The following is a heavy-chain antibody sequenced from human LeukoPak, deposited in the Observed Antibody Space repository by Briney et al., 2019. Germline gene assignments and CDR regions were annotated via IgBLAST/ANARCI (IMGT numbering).Heavy chain of an antibody. CDR3: ARDSTVVTRMSY. Sequence: GGSLRFSCAASGFTFSSYSMNWVRQAPGKGLEWVSSISSSSSYIYYADSVKGRFTISRDNAKNSLYLQMNSLRAEDTAVYYCARDSTVVTRMSYWGQGTLVTVSS. D-gene: IGHD4-17*01. V-gene: IGHV3-21*01. J-gene: IGHJ4*02. CDR1: GFTFSSYS. CDR2: ISSSSSYI.